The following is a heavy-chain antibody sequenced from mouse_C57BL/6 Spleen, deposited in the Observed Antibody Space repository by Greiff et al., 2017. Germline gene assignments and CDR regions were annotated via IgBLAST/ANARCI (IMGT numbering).Heavy chain of an antibody. V-gene: IGHV2-5*01. D-gene: IGHD2-3*01. CDR2: IWRGGST. CDR3: AADGYYAMDY. CDR1: GFSLTSYG. J-gene: IGHJ4*01. Sequence: VQLQQSGPGLVQPSQCLSITCTVSGFSLTSYGVHWVRQSPGKGLEWLGVIWRGGSTDYNEAFMYRLSITKDNSKSQVFFKMNSLQADYTAIYYCAADGYYAMDYWGQGTSVTVSS.